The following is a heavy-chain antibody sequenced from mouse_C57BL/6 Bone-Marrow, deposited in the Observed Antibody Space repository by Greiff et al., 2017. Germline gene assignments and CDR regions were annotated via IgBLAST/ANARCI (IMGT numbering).Heavy chain of an antibody. J-gene: IGHJ2*01. CDR3: ARERLDYFDY. CDR2: ISDGGSYT. Sequence: DVMLVESGGGLVKPGGSLKLSCAASGFTFSSYAMSWVRQTPGKRLEWVATISDGGSYTYYPDNVKGRFTLSRDNAKNNLYLQMSHLTSEDTAMYYCARERLDYFDYWGQGTTLTVSS. V-gene: IGHV5-4*01. D-gene: IGHD2-4*01. CDR1: GFTFSSYA.